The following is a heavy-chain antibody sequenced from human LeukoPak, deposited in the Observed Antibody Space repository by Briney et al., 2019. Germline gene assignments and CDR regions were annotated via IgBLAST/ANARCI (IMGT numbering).Heavy chain of an antibody. D-gene: IGHD3-16*01. CDR2: ISSSGSNT. CDR3: ARGAMSYASSRLPFY. J-gene: IGHJ4*02. CDR1: EFIFSDHY. V-gene: IGHV3-11*04. Sequence: GGSLRLFCAASEFIFSDHYMNWIRQAPGKGLEWVSYISSSGSNTYYADSEKRRFHISRDNAKNSLYLKMNSLRAEDTAVYYCARGAMSYASSRLPFYWGQGTLVTVSS.